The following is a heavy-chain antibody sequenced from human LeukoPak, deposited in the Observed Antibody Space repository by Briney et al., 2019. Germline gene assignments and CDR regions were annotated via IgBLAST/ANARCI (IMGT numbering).Heavy chain of an antibody. CDR3: ALSNEAFDSAGYLDY. J-gene: IGHJ4*02. CDR1: GYTFTNYW. V-gene: IGHV5-51*01. Sequence: GESLKMSCKGSGYTFTNYWVGWVRQMPGKGLEWMGTIYPNNSDSRYNPSFRGQVTISVDRSITTAYLLWKSLKASDTAIYYCALSNEAFDSAGYLDYWGQGTLVTVSS. CDR2: IYPNNSDS. D-gene: IGHD3-22*01.